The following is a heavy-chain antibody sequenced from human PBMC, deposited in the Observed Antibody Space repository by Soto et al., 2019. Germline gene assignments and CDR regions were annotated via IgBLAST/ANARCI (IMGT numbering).Heavy chain of an antibody. V-gene: IGHV4-38-2*01. CDR1: GYSISSVYY. CDR2: MSHSGRT. CDR3: AGYSAGWRNDX. J-gene: IGHJ4*02. Sequence: PSETLSLTFAVSGYSISSVYYWGWIRQPPGEGLQWIGCMSHSGRTYNTKSLKSRVNISRDTSKNQFYLQLTSVTAADTAVYYCAGYSAGWRNDXWGQGTLVTVSX. D-gene: IGHD6-19*01.